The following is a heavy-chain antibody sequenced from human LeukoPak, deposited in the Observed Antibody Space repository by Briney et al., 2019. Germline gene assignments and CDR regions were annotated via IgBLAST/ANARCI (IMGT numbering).Heavy chain of an antibody. CDR3: AKSNGYGLIDI. Sequence: PSETLSLTCTVSGYSISSGYYWGWIQQPPGKGLEWIGSIYHSGSTYYNPSLKSRVTIPVDTSKNQFSLKLSSVTAADTAVYYCAKSNGYGLIDIWGQGTMVTVPS. V-gene: IGHV4-38-2*02. CDR2: IYHSGST. CDR1: GYSISSGYY. D-gene: IGHD3-22*01. J-gene: IGHJ3*02.